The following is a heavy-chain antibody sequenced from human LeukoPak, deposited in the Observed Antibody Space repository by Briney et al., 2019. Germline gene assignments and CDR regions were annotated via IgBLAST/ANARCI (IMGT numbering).Heavy chain of an antibody. CDR1: SIXXXY. Sequence: SIXXXYWSWLRQPPGKGLEWIGYSGSTNYNPSLKSRVTISVDTAKNQFSLKLTSVTTADTAVYFCARAGDTVYYFDYWGQGTLVIVSA. J-gene: IGHJ4*02. CDR2: SGST. D-gene: IGHD2-21*02. CDR3: ARAGDTVYYFDY. V-gene: IGHV4-59*01.